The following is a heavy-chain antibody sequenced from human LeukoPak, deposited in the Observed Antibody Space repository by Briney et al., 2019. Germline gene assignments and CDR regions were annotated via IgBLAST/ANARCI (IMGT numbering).Heavy chain of an antibody. CDR1: GFTVSGNY. CDR3: AKDLYYYDSSGYAFDI. D-gene: IGHD3-22*01. V-gene: IGHV3-66*01. J-gene: IGHJ3*02. CDR2: IFSGDST. Sequence: GGSLRLSCAASGFTVSGNYMSWVRQAPGNGLEWISIIFSGDSTYDADFVKGRFTISRDNFKNTLYVQMNSLRAEDTGLYYCAKDLYYYDSSGYAFDIWGQGTMVTVSS.